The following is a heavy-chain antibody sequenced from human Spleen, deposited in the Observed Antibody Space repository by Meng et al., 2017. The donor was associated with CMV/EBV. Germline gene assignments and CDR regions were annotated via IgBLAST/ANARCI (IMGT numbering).Heavy chain of an antibody. D-gene: IGHD1-26*01. Sequence: KASGYTFTGYYMHWVRQAPGQGLEWMGWINPNSGGTNYAQKFQGRVTMTRDTSISTAYMELSRLRSDDTAVYYCAREKGFYSGSPFDYWGQGTLVTVSS. CDR3: AREKGFYSGSPFDY. V-gene: IGHV1-2*02. CDR1: GYTFTGYY. CDR2: INPNSGGT. J-gene: IGHJ4*02.